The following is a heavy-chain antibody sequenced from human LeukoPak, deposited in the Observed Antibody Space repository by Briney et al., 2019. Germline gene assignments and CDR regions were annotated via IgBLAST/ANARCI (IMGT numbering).Heavy chain of an antibody. CDR1: GASISNYY. CDR3: AAEGSSGFDY. J-gene: IGHJ4*02. V-gene: IGHV4-59*01. Sequence: SETLSLTCTVSGASISNYYWSWIRQPPGKGLEWIGYIYYSGSTNYNPSLKSRVTISVDTSENQFSLRLSSVTAADTAVYYCAAEGSSGFDYWGQGTLVTVSS. CDR2: IYYSGST. D-gene: IGHD6-19*01.